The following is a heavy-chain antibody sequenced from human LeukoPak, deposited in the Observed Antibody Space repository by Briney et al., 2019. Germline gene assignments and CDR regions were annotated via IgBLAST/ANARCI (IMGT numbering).Heavy chain of an antibody. J-gene: IGHJ3*02. D-gene: IGHD5-24*01. CDR3: ERIGYNSANDAFDI. V-gene: IGHV1-18*01. CDR1: ASTFTSNG. Sequence: GASVRLSCNSSASTFTSNGFSWVRQAPGQGLEWMGWISANNGDTNYAQKLQGRVTMTTYTSTSTAYLELRSMRSDDTAVYYCERIGYNSANDAFDIWGQGTMDTVSS. CDR2: ISANNGDT.